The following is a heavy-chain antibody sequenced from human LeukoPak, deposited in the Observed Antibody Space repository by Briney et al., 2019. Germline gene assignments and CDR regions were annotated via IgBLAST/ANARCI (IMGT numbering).Heavy chain of an antibody. D-gene: IGHD6-13*01. CDR1: GGSFSGYY. Sequence: SETLSLTCAVYGGSFSGYYWSWIRQPPGKGLEWIGEINHSGSTNYNPSLKSRVTISVDTSKNQFSLKLSSVTAADTAVYYCARVGQQLLGAFDIWGQGTMVTVSS. CDR2: INHSGST. V-gene: IGHV4-34*01. CDR3: ARVGQQLLGAFDI. J-gene: IGHJ3*02.